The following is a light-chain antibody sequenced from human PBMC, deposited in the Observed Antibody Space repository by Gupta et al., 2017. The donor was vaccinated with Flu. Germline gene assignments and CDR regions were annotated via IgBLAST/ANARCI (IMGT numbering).Light chain of an antibody. CDR3: QQNGTSLA. Sequence: EIVLTQPPGTLSLSPGEGATRSCRASQRVSSFYLAWYQQKPGQAPRLLIYATSTRATGIPDRFSGSGSGTDFTLTISGLEPEDFAVYYCQQNGTSLAFGPGSKVEIK. J-gene: IGKJ1*01. CDR2: ATS. V-gene: IGKV3-20*01. CDR1: QRVSSFY.